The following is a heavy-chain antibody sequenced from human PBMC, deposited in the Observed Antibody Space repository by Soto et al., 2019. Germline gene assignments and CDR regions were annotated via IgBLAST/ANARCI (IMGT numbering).Heavy chain of an antibody. J-gene: IGHJ6*02. D-gene: IGHD2-2*02. V-gene: IGHV1-18*04. CDR3: ARSFCSSTSCYNYYYYGMDV. CDR1: GFTFTTYG. CDR2: ISAYKGDT. Sequence: QVQLMQSGGEVKKPGASVKVSCKASGFTFTTYGISWVRQAPGQGLEWMGWISAYKGDTNYEEKFQGRVNMTRDRSTNTAYMELRSLRSGDTAVYYCARSFCSSTSCYNYYYYGMDVWGQGTTVTVSS.